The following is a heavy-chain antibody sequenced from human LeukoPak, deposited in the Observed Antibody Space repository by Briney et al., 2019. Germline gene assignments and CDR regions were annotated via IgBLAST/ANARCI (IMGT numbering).Heavy chain of an antibody. CDR2: ISNSGST. Sequence: SETLSLTCAVSGVSVNRGTFFWTWIRKPPGKGLEWIGYISNSGSTNYHPSLKSRVTISSDTSKTQFTLKLTSVTAADTAVYFCARSPSGYRFDSWGQGTLVTVSS. CDR1: GVSVNRGTFF. D-gene: IGHD3-22*01. J-gene: IGHJ4*02. CDR3: ARSPSGYRFDS. V-gene: IGHV4-61*01.